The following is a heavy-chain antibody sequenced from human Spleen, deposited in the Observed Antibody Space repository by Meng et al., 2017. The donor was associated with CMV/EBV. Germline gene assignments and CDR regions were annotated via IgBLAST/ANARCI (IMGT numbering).Heavy chain of an antibody. J-gene: IGHJ5*02. Sequence: TSYDINWVRQATGQGLEWMGWMNPNSGNTGYAQKFQGRVTMTRNTSISTACMELSSLRSEDTAVYYCARGGISDILTGPDFQNGWFDPWGQGTLVTVSS. CDR2: MNPNSGNT. D-gene: IGHD3-9*01. V-gene: IGHV1-8*01. CDR1: TSYD. CDR3: ARGGISDILTGPDFQNGWFDP.